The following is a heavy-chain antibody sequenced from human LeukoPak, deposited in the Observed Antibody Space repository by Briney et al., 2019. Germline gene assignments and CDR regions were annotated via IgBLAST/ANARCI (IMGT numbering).Heavy chain of an antibody. D-gene: IGHD3-22*01. Sequence: GRSLRLSCAASGFTFSSYGMHWVRQAPGKGLEWVAVISYDGSNKYYADSVKGRFTISRDNSKNTLYLQINNMRAEDTAVYYCAKRIVVSGMGFDYWGQGTLVTVSS. CDR1: GFTFSSYG. J-gene: IGHJ4*02. CDR2: ISYDGSNK. V-gene: IGHV3-30*18. CDR3: AKRIVVSGMGFDY.